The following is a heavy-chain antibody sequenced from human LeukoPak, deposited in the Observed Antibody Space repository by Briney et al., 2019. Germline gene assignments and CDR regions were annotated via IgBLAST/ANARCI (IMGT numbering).Heavy chain of an antibody. CDR3: ARAVYSSGPGYWFDP. J-gene: IGHJ5*02. CDR2: IYYSGST. V-gene: IGHV4-59*01. Sequence: SETLSLTCTVSCGSISSYYWSWIRQPPGKGLEWIGYIYYSGSTNYNPSLKSRVTISVDTSKNQFSLKLSSVTAADTAVYYCARAVYSSGPGYWFDPWGQGTLVTVSS. D-gene: IGHD6-19*01. CDR1: CGSISSYY.